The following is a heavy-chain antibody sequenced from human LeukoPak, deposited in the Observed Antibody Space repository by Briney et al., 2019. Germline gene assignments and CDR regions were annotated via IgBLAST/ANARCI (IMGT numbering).Heavy chain of an antibody. CDR2: ISWNSGSI. V-gene: IGHV3-9*03. D-gene: IGHD6-19*01. CDR1: GFTFDDYA. J-gene: IGHJ4*02. Sequence: GRSLRLSCAASGFTFDDYAMHWVRQAPGKGLEWVSGISWNSGSIDYADSGKGRFTISRDNAKNSLYLQMNILRAEDMALYYCAKATPGIAVAGSFDYWGQGTLVTASS. CDR3: AKATPGIAVAGSFDY.